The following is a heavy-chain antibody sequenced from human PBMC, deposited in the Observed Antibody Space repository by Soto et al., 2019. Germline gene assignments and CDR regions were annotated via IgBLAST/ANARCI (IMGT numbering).Heavy chain of an antibody. Sequence: GGSLRLSCAAAGFTFSSYGMHCVRQAPGKGLEWVAVIWYDGSNKYYADSVKGRFTISRDNSKNTLYLQMNSLRAEDTAVYYCARGWDCSGGSCYGDQADYWGQGTLVTVSS. D-gene: IGHD2-15*01. CDR1: GFTFSSYG. CDR2: IWYDGSNK. J-gene: IGHJ4*02. V-gene: IGHV3-33*01. CDR3: ARGWDCSGGSCYGDQADY.